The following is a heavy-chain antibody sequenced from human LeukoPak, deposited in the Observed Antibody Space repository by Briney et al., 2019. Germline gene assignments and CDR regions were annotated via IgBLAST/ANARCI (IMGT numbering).Heavy chain of an antibody. D-gene: IGHD5-24*01. J-gene: IGHJ4*02. CDR3: ARDLRRGYNFQEFDY. Sequence: GGSLRLSCAASGFTFSSYGMHWVRQAPGKGLEWVAVISYDGSNKYYADSVKGRFTISRDNSKNTLYLQMNSLRAEDTAVYYCARDLRRGYNFQEFDYWGQGTLVTVSS. CDR1: GFTFSSYG. CDR2: ISYDGSNK. V-gene: IGHV3-30*03.